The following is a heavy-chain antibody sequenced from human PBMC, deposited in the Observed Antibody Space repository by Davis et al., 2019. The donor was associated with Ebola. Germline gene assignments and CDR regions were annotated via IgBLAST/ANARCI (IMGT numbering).Heavy chain of an antibody. Sequence: GESLKISCAASGFIFSSYAVSWVRQAPGKGLEWVSAISGSGGNTYYADSVKGRFTISRDNAKNTLYLQMNSLRAEDTAVYYCVRDRGVDYWGQGTLVTVSS. V-gene: IGHV3-23*01. CDR3: VRDRGVDY. J-gene: IGHJ4*02. D-gene: IGHD1-26*01. CDR1: GFIFSSYA. CDR2: ISGSGGNT.